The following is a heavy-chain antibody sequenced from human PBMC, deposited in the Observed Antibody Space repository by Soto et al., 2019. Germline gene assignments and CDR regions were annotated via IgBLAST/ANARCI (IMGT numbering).Heavy chain of an antibody. CDR1: RYTFTNYA. Sequence: QVQLVQSGAEVKKPGASVKVSCKASRYTFTNYAMHWVRQAPGQRLEWMGWINAGNGNTKYSQKFQGRVTITRDTSASTAYMELSSLRSEDTAVYYCATEPEYYYGMDVWGQGTTVTVSS. J-gene: IGHJ6*02. CDR2: INAGNGNT. CDR3: ATEPEYYYGMDV. V-gene: IGHV1-3*01.